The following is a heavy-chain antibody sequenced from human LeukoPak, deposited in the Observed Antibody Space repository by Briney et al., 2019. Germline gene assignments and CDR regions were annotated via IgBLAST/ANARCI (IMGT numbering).Heavy chain of an antibody. CDR2: IKQDGSEK. V-gene: IGHV3-7*03. CDR1: GFTLSNYW. CDR3: ARQSSTWWDPFDF. Sequence: QPGGSQRLSCAASGFTLSNYWMSWVRQAPGKGLEWVANIKQDGSEKYYVDSVKGRFTISRDNAYNSLHLQMSSLRADDTAVYYCARQSSTWWDPFDFWGQGTLVTVSS. J-gene: IGHJ4*02. D-gene: IGHD6-13*01.